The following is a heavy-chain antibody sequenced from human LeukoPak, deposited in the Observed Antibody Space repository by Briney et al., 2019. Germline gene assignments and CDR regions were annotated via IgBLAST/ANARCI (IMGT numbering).Heavy chain of an antibody. J-gene: IGHJ4*02. CDR1: GFTFSDYY. V-gene: IGHV3-11*04. Sequence: MPGGSLRLSCAASGFTFSDYYMSWIRQAPGKGQEWVSYISSSGSTRCYADSVKGRFTISRDNAKNSLYLQMNSLRAKDTAVYYCARVQLARGPFDYWGQGTLVTVSS. CDR2: ISSSGSTR. CDR3: ARVQLARGPFDY. D-gene: IGHD5-18*01.